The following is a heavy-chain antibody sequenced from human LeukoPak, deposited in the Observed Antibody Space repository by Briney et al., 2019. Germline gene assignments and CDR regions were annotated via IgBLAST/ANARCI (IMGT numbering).Heavy chain of an antibody. J-gene: IGHJ6*03. CDR1: GFTFSSYA. V-gene: IGHV3-23*01. Sequence: GGSLRLSCAASGFTFSSYAMSWVRQAPGKGLEWVSAISGSGGSAYYADSVKGRFTISRDNSKNTLYLQMNSLRAEDTAVYYCARARGDSSSWYYYYYMDVWGKGTTVTISS. CDR2: ISGSGGSA. D-gene: IGHD6-13*01. CDR3: ARARGDSSSWYYYYYMDV.